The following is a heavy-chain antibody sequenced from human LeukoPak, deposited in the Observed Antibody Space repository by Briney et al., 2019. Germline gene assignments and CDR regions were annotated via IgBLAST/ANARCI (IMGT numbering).Heavy chain of an antibody. CDR3: ARSADYDILTGLDY. CDR2: ISYDGSNK. V-gene: IGHV3-30-3*01. CDR1: EFTFSNYA. D-gene: IGHD3-9*01. Sequence: GGSLRLSCAASEFTFSNYALHWVRQAPGKGLEWVAVISYDGSNKYYADSVKGRFTISRDNSKNTLYLQMNSLRAEDTAVYYCARSADYDILTGLDYWGQGTLVTVSS. J-gene: IGHJ4*02.